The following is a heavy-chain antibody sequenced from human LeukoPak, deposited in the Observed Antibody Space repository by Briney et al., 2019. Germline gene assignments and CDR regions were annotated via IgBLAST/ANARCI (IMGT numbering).Heavy chain of an antibody. J-gene: IGHJ3*02. V-gene: IGHV4-59*11. CDR1: GGSISSHY. CDR2: IYYSGNT. D-gene: IGHD3-22*01. Sequence: SETLSLTCTVSGGSISSHYWSWIRQPPGKGLEWIGYIYYSGNTNYNPALKSRLTISVDTSKNQFSLRLTFVTAADTAMYYCARDYYDSRGEAVDIWGQGTMVTVSS. CDR3: ARDYYDSRGEAVDI.